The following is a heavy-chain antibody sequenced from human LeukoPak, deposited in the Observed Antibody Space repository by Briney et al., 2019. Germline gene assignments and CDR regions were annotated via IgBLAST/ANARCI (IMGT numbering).Heavy chain of an antibody. Sequence: ASVKVSCKISGYSLSDLSIHWVREAPVEGLEWIVGFDSENNKMVYSQKFQGRVTMTEDTSADTAYMELTSLRSEDTAVYFCATDRVYRSSGRSWGFFDYWGQGTLVIVSS. CDR2: FDSENNKM. CDR3: ATDRVYRSSGRSWGFFDY. J-gene: IGHJ4*02. CDR1: GYSLSDLS. V-gene: IGHV1-24*01. D-gene: IGHD6-19*01.